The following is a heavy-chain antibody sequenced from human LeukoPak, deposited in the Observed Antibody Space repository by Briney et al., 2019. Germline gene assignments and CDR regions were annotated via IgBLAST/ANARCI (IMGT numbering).Heavy chain of an antibody. D-gene: IGHD6-13*01. V-gene: IGHV1-2*02. Sequence: GASVKVSCKASGYTFTGYYIHWVRQAPGQGLEWMGWVNPNSGGTNYALKFQGRVTMTRDTSISTAYMELSRLRSDDTAVYYCARDVTGYSSSVFYWGQGTLVTVSS. CDR3: ARDVTGYSSSVFY. CDR2: VNPNSGGT. CDR1: GYTFTGYY. J-gene: IGHJ4*02.